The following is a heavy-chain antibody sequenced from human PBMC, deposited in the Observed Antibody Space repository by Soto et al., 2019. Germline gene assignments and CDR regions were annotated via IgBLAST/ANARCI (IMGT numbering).Heavy chain of an antibody. V-gene: IGHV4-59*01. CDR1: GGSISGYY. J-gene: IGHJ4*01. D-gene: IGHD3-3*01. CDR3: AREIPWSGYFDY. CDR2: IYYSGST. Sequence: QVQLQESGPGLVKPSETLSLTCTVSGGSISGYYWSWIRQPPGKGLEWIGYIYYSGSTNYNPSLKSRVTISVDTSNNQLSLKLSSVTAADTAVYYCAREIPWSGYFDYWGQGTLVTVSS.